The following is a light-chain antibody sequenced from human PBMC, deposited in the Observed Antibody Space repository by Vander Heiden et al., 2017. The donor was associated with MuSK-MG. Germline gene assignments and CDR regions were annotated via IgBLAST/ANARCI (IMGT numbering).Light chain of an antibody. CDR3: SSYSGSTTWV. Sequence: QSALPPPASVSGSPGPSSPLPCTGTSRDVGVYNRVSWHQQYPGKSPKLVIDAVSKLPSGVSDSFAGSKSGNTAVMTISGLPAEDEAEYYGSSYSGSTTWVFGGGTKLTV. J-gene: IGLJ3*02. CDR1: SRDVGVYNR. V-gene: IGLV2-14*01. CDR2: AVS.